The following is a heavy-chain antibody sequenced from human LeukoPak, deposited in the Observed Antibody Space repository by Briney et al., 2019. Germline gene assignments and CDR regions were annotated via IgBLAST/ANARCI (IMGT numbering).Heavy chain of an antibody. Sequence: ASVKVSCKASGYTFTGYYMHWVRQAPGQGLEWMGWINPNSGGTNYAQQFQGRVTMNRDTSISQAYMELSRLISDDTAVYYCARDWRGCSSTSCSARYWFDPWGQGTLVTVSS. CDR2: INPNSGGT. D-gene: IGHD2-2*01. J-gene: IGHJ5*02. CDR1: GYTFTGYY. CDR3: ARDWRGCSSTSCSARYWFDP. V-gene: IGHV1-2*02.